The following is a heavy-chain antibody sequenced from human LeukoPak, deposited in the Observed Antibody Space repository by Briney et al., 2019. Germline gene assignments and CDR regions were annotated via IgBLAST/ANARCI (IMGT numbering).Heavy chain of an antibody. Sequence: SETLSLTCAVSGGSISSGGYSWSWIRQPPGKGLEWIGYIYHSGSTYYNPSLKSRVAISVDRSKNQFSLKLSSVTAADTAVYYCASGVLQNWFDPWGQGTLVTVSS. J-gene: IGHJ5*02. CDR2: IYHSGST. D-gene: IGHD2-15*01. V-gene: IGHV4-30-2*01. CDR3: ASGVLQNWFDP. CDR1: GGSISSGGYS.